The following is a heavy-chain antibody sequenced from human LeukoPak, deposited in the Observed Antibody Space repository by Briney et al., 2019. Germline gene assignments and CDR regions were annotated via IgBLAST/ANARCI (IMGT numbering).Heavy chain of an antibody. CDR2: ISYDGSNK. Sequence: PGGSLRLSCAASGFTFGSYAMHWIRQAPGKGLEWVAVISYDGSNKYYADSVKGRFTISRDNSKNTLYLQMNSLRAEDTAVYYCAREAEYGEHDAFDIWGQGTMVTVSP. D-gene: IGHD3-10*01. J-gene: IGHJ3*02. CDR1: GFTFGSYA. V-gene: IGHV3-30-3*01. CDR3: AREAEYGEHDAFDI.